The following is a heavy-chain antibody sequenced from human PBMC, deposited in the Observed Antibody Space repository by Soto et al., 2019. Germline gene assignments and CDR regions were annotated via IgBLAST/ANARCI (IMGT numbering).Heavy chain of an antibody. V-gene: IGHV4-31*03. CDR1: GGSISSGGYY. CDR3: ASLIIAARYTYDY. D-gene: IGHD6-6*01. Sequence: QVQLQESGPGLVKPSQTLSLTCTVSGGSISSGGYYWSCIRQHPGKGLEWIGYIYYSGSTYSNPSLKSRVTISVDTSKNQFSLKLSSVTAADTAVYYCASLIIAARYTYDYWGQGTLVTVSS. J-gene: IGHJ4*02. CDR2: IYYSGST.